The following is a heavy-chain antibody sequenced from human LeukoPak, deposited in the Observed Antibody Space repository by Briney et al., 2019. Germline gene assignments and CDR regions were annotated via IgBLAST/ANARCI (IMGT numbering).Heavy chain of an antibody. CDR2: INPNSGGT. D-gene: IGHD3-10*01. CDR1: GYTFTGYY. V-gene: IGHV1-2*02. CDR3: AVLWFGELLLDAFDI. Sequence: ASVKVSCKASGYTFTGYYMHWVRQAPGQGLEWMGWINPNSGGTNYAQKFQGRVTMTRDTSISTAYMELSRLRSDDTAVYYCAVLWFGELLLDAFDIWGQGTMVTVSS. J-gene: IGHJ3*02.